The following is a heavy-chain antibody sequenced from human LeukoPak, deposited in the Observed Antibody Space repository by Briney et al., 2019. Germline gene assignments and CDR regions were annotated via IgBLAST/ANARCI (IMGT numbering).Heavy chain of an antibody. V-gene: IGHV3-30-3*01. J-gene: IGHJ4*02. CDR2: ISYDGSNK. CDR3: ARDRIGSGWSYFDY. D-gene: IGHD6-19*01. Sequence: GGSLRISCAASGFTFSSYAMHWVRQAPGKGLEWVAVISYDGSNKYYADSVKGRFTISRDSSKNTLYLQMNSLRAEDTAVYYCARDRIGSGWSYFDYWGQGTLVTVSS. CDR1: GFTFSSYA.